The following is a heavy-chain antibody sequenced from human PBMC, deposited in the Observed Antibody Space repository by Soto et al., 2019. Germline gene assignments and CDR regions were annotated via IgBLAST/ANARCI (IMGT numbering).Heavy chain of an antibody. D-gene: IGHD1-26*01. CDR2: IIPIFGTA. V-gene: IGHV1-69*13. Sequence: SVNPSCEERGVTFNSYSISWVRQDHGQRLGWMGGIIPIFGTANYAQKFQGRVTITADESTSTAYMELSSLRSEDTAVYYCARDRRTIKWEILPVPYYFDYWGQGTLVTVSS. CDR1: GVTFNSYS. J-gene: IGHJ4*02. CDR3: ARDRRTIKWEILPVPYYFDY.